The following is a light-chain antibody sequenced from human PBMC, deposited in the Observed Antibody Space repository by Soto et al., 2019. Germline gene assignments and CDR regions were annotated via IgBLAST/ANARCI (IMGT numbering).Light chain of an antibody. CDR3: QQHNNWPLT. CDR2: DTS. J-gene: IGKJ4*01. Sequence: EVLMMQSPVTLSVSPGERATLSCRASQSVSSNLAWYQQKPGQAPRLLIYDTSTRATGIPARFSGSGSGAEFTLTISSLQSEDFAVYYCQQHNNWPLTFGGGTKVEIK. V-gene: IGKV3-15*01. CDR1: QSVSSN.